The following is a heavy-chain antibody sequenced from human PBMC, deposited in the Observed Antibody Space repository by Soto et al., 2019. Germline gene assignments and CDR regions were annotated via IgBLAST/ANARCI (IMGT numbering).Heavy chain of an antibody. D-gene: IGHD6-13*01. Sequence: GGSLRLSCAASGFTFSSYAMSWVRQAPGKGLEWVSAISGSGGSTYYADSVKGRFTISRDNSKNTLYLQMNSLRAEDTAVYYCAEDGAYSSSWYYFDYWGQGTLVTVSS. CDR3: AEDGAYSSSWYYFDY. CDR2: ISGSGGST. V-gene: IGHV3-23*01. CDR1: GFTFSSYA. J-gene: IGHJ4*02.